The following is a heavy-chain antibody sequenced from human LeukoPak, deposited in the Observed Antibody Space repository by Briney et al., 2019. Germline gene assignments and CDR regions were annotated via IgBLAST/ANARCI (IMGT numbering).Heavy chain of an antibody. J-gene: IGHJ5*02. CDR3: AREVWNSRDTSGPLDP. Sequence: ASVKVSCKASGYTFTSYAMNWVRQAPGQGLEWMGWISADNGDTHYAQTFQGRVIMTTETSTSTAYMELRSLRSDDTAVFYCAREVWNSRDTSGPLDPWGQGTLVIVSA. V-gene: IGHV1-18*01. D-gene: IGHD6-19*01. CDR1: GYTFTSYA. CDR2: ISADNGDT.